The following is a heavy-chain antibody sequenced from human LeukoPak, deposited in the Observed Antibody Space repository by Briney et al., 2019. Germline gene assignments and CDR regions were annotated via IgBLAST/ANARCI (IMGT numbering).Heavy chain of an antibody. J-gene: IGHJ4*02. CDR1: GYSFTGYY. V-gene: IGHV1-2*02. Sequence: VASVKVSCKASGYSFTGYYINWVRQAPGQGLEWMGWVNSNIGDTYYAQKFRGRLAITRDKSITTDHKELSSLRSNDTAVYYCARDVLGYDSSASDWGQGTLVTVSS. CDR2: VNSNIGDT. CDR3: ARDVLGYDSSASD. D-gene: IGHD3-22*01.